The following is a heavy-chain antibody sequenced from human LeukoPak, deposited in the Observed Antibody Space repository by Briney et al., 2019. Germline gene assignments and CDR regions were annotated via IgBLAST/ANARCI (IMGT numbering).Heavy chain of an antibody. D-gene: IGHD6-13*01. Sequence: SETLSLTCTVSGGSISSYYWSWIRQPPGKGLEWIGYIYYSGSTNYNPSLKSRVPISVDTSKNQFSLKLSSVTAADTAVYYCARGDSSSWSAWFDPWGQGTLVTVSS. CDR2: IYYSGST. CDR1: GGSISSYY. J-gene: IGHJ5*02. V-gene: IGHV4-59*01. CDR3: ARGDSSSWSAWFDP.